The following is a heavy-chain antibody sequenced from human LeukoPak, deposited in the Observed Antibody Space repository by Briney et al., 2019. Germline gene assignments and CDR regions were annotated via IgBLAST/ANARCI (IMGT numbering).Heavy chain of an antibody. V-gene: IGHV5-51*01. CDR2: IYPGDSDT. J-gene: IGHJ4*02. CDR1: GYIFNRYW. Sequence: GESLKISCKGSGYIFNRYWIGWVRPMPGRGLEWMGIIYPGDSDTRYSPSFQGQVTISADKSISTAYLQWSSLKASDTAMYFCARADYFGSGTYFDYWGQGALVTVSS. CDR3: ARADYFGSGTYFDY. D-gene: IGHD3-10*01.